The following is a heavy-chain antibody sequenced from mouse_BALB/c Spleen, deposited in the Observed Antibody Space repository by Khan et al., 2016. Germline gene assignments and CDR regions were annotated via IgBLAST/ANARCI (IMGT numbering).Heavy chain of an antibody. D-gene: IGHD2-2*01. V-gene: IGHV1-9*01. Sequence: ELVEPGASVKISCKATGYTFSTHWIEWVKQRPGHGLEWIGEILPGSGSVTYNEKFKDKATFTAETSSNTAYMQLSSLTSEDSAVYYCAKWLRGAMDYWGQGTSVTVSS. J-gene: IGHJ4*01. CDR2: ILPGSGSV. CDR1: GYTFSTHW. CDR3: AKWLRGAMDY.